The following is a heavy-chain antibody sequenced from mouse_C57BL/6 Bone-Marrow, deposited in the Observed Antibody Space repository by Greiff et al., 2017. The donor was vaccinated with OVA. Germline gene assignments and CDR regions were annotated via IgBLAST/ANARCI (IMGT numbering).Heavy chain of an antibody. CDR3: ARDSYYGSSYVDY. V-gene: IGHV1-19*01. D-gene: IGHD1-1*01. CDR1: GYTFTDYY. J-gene: IGHJ2*01. Sequence: EVQLQQSGPVLVKPGASVKMSCKASGYTFTDYYMNWVKQSHGKSLEWIGVINPYNGGTSYNQKFKGKATLTVDKSSSTAYMELNSLTSEDSAVYYCARDSYYGSSYVDYWGQGTTLTVSS. CDR2: INPYNGGT.